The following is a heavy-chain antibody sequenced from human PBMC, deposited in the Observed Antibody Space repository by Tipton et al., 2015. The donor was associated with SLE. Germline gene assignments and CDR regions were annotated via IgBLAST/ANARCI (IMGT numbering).Heavy chain of an antibody. CDR1: GFTFDDYA. V-gene: IGHV3-9*01. J-gene: IGHJ3*02. Sequence: SLRLSCAASGFTFDDYAMHWVRQAPGKGLEWVSGISWNSGSIGYADSVKGRFTISRDNAKNSLYLQMNSLRAEDTALYYCAKDIDRRRAVVLNDAFDIWGQGTMVTVSS. CDR2: ISWNSGSI. CDR3: AKDIDRRRAVVLNDAFDI. D-gene: IGHD6-19*01.